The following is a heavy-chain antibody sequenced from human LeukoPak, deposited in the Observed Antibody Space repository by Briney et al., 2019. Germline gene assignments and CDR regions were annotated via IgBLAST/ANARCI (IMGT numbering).Heavy chain of an antibody. CDR2: IIPIFGTA. D-gene: IGHD3-10*01. J-gene: IGHJ4*02. V-gene: IGHV1-69*13. CDR3: ASINPYGSGSLTDYFDY. CDR1: GGTFSSYA. Sequence: GASVKVSCKASGGTFSSYAISWVRQAPGQGLEWMGGIIPIFGTANYAQKFQGRVTITADESTSTAYMELSGLRSEDTAVYYCASINPYGSGSLTDYFDYWGQGTLVTVSS.